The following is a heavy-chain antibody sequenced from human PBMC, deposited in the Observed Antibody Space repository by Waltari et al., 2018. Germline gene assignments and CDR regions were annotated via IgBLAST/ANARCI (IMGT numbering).Heavy chain of an antibody. Sequence: QVQLQESGPGLVTPSGTLSPTCAVPGGSISSSNWWSWVRQPPGKGLAWIGEIYHSGSTNDNPSLKSRVTISVDKSKNQFSLKLSSVTAADTAVYYGASRTIAAAGTGFWGQGTLVTVSS. V-gene: IGHV4-4*02. CDR3: ASRTIAAAGTGF. CDR1: GGSISSSNW. CDR2: IYHSGST. D-gene: IGHD6-13*01. J-gene: IGHJ4*02.